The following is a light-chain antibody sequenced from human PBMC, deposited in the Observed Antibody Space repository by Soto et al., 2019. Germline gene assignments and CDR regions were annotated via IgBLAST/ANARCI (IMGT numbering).Light chain of an antibody. J-gene: IGKJ3*01. V-gene: IGKV1-39*01. CDR3: QQSYTTLFT. CDR1: QSIDNY. Sequence: DIQMTQSPSSLSASVGDRVTITCRTSQSIDNYLNWYQQKPGKAPKLLMYAASTLQSGVPSRFSGSGSETDFTLTISGLQPEDLATYYCQQSYTTLFTFGPGTKVDIK. CDR2: AAS.